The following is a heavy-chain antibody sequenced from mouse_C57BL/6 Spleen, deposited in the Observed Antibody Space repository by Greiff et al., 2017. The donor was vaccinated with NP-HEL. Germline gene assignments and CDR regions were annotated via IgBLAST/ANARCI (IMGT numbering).Heavy chain of an antibody. CDR3: AREDDGYSHAMDY. J-gene: IGHJ4*01. V-gene: IGHV1-54*01. CDR2: INPGSGGT. CDR1: GYAFTNYL. Sequence: VQLQQSGAELVRPGPSVKVSCKASGYAFTNYLIEWVKQRPGQGLEWIGVINPGSGGTNYNEKFKGKATLTADKSSSTAYMQLSSLTSEDSAVYFCAREDDGYSHAMDYWGQGTSVTVSS. D-gene: IGHD2-3*01.